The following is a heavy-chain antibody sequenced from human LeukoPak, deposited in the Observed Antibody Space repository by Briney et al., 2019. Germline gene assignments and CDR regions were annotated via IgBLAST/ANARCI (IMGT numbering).Heavy chain of an antibody. Sequence: SETLSLTCAVYGGSFSGYYWSWIRQPPGKGLEWIGEINHSGSTNYNPPLKSRVTISVDTSKNQFSLKLSSVTAADTAVYYCANLVVTNLDAFDIWGQGTMVTVSS. CDR3: ANLVVTNLDAFDI. D-gene: IGHD3-22*01. CDR2: INHSGST. V-gene: IGHV4-34*01. J-gene: IGHJ3*02. CDR1: GGSFSGYY.